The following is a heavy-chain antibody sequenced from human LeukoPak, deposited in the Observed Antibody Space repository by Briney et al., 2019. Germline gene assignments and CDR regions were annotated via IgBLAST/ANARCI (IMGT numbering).Heavy chain of an antibody. D-gene: IGHD2-8*01. J-gene: IGHJ5*02. CDR2: IRFDGSDK. V-gene: IGHV3-30*02. Sequence: GGSLRLSCAASRFTFRSYGMHWVRQAPGKGLEWVAFIRFDGSDKYYVDSVKGRFTISRDNSKNTLNLQMNSLRAEDTAVYYCAKDPAARNGNWFDPWGQGTLVTVSS. CDR1: RFTFRSYG. CDR3: AKDPAARNGNWFDP.